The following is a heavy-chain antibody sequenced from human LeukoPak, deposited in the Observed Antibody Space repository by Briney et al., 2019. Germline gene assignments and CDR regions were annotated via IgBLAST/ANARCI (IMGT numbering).Heavy chain of an antibody. J-gene: IGHJ5*02. D-gene: IGHD3-3*01. CDR2: INHSGST. Sequence: SETLSLTCAVYGGSFSGYYWSWIRQPPGKGLEWIGEINHSGSTNYNPSLKSRVTISVDTSKNQFSLKLSSVTAADTAVYYCARRTFPFWSGLNWFDPWGQGTLVTVFS. CDR3: ARRTFPFWSGLNWFDP. CDR1: GGSFSGYY. V-gene: IGHV4-34*01.